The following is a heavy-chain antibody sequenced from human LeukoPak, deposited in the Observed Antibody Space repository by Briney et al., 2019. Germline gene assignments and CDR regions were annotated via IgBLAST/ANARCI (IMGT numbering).Heavy chain of an antibody. CDR1: GYTFTSYD. V-gene: IGHV1-8*01. CDR3: ARNDYGGHDAFDI. D-gene: IGHD4-17*01. J-gene: IGHJ3*02. Sequence: ASVKVSCKASGYTFTSYDVNWVRQATGQGLEWMGWMNPNSGNTGFAQKFQGRVTMTRTTSISTAYMELSSLRSEDTAVYYCARNDYGGHDAFDIWGQGTMVTVSS. CDR2: MNPNSGNT.